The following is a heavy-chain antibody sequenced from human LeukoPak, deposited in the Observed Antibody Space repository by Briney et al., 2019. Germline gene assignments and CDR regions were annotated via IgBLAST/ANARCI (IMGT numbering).Heavy chain of an antibody. CDR1: GGSISSYY. V-gene: IGHV4-4*09. J-gene: IGHJ4*02. Sequence: SGTLSLTCTVSGGSISSYYWSWIRQPPGKGLEWIGYIYTSGSTNYNPSLKSRVTISVDTSKNQFSLKLTSVTAADTAVYYCARLGTRRSSSSYFDYWGQGTLVTVSS. CDR2: IYTSGST. CDR3: ARLGTRRSSSSYFDY. D-gene: IGHD6-6*01.